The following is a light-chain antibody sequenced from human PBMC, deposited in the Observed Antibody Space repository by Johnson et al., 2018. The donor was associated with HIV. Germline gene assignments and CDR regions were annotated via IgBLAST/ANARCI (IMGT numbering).Light chain of an antibody. J-gene: IGLJ1*01. CDR3: GTWDSSLSPFYV. Sequence: QSVLTQPPSVSAAPGQKVTISCSGSSSNIGNNYVSWYQQLPGTAPKLLIYENNKRPSGIPDRFSGSKSGTSATLGITGLQTGAEADYFCGTWDSSLSPFYVIGTGTKVTVL. CDR2: ENN. CDR1: SSNIGNNY. V-gene: IGLV1-51*02.